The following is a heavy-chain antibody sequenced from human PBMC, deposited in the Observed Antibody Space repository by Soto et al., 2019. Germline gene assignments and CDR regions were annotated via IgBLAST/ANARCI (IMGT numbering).Heavy chain of an antibody. V-gene: IGHV3-11*01. J-gene: IGHJ4*02. CDR3: AREVDRALVGSPHYFDY. CDR1: GFSFSDYY. D-gene: IGHD5-18*01. Sequence: GGSLRLSCAASGFSFSDYYMTWIRQAPGQGLEWVSYISSRSGTIFYADSVKGRFTLSRDNSKNSMYLQMNSLRAEDTAVYYCAREVDRALVGSPHYFDYWGQGALVTVSS. CDR2: ISSRSGTI.